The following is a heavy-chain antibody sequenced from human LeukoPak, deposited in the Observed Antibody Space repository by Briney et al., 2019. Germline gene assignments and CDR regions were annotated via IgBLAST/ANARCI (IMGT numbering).Heavy chain of an antibody. Sequence: PGGSLRLSCTASKFTIRSNYMNWVRQAPGKGLEWVSIIYSGGTTYYADAVRGRFTISRDNSKNSLFLQMNSLRVEDTAVYYCARDREWLPTLPPSWYFDLWGRGTLVTVSS. CDR3: ARDREWLPTLPPSWYFDL. D-gene: IGHD6-19*01. V-gene: IGHV3-66*01. J-gene: IGHJ2*01. CDR1: KFTIRSNY. CDR2: IYSGGTT.